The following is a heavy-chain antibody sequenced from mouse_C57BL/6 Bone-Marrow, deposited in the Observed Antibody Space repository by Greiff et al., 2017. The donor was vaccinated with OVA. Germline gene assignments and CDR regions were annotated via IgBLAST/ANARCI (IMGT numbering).Heavy chain of an antibody. V-gene: IGHV1-55*01. D-gene: IGHD1-1*01. J-gene: IGHJ2*01. CDR1: GYTFTSYW. Sequence: QVQLQQPGAELVKPGASVKMSCKASGYTFTSYWITWVKQRPGQGLEWIGDIYPGSGSTNYNEKFKSKAPLTVDTSSSTAYMQLSSLTSVDSAVYYCARLIVDYCGSSEDYFDDWGQGTTLTVSS. CDR3: ARLIVDYCGSSEDYFDD. CDR2: IYPGSGST.